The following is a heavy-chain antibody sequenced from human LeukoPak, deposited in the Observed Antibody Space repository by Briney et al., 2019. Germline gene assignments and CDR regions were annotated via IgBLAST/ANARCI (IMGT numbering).Heavy chain of an antibody. D-gene: IGHD6-19*01. J-gene: IGHJ5*02. CDR2: INPNSGGT. CDR3: ARDGHRSGWYSWFDP. Sequence: ASVKVSCKASGYTFTDYYMHWVRQAPGQGLDWMGWINPNSGGTNYAQKFQGRVTMTRDTSINTAYMELSRLRSDDTAMYYCARDGHRSGWYSWFDPWGQGTLVTVSS. V-gene: IGHV1-2*02. CDR1: GYTFTDYY.